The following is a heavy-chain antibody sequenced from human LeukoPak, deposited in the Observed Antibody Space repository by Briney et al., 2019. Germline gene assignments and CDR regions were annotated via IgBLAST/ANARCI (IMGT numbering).Heavy chain of an antibody. D-gene: IGHD5-12*01. CDR2: ISSGGSYI. J-gene: IGHJ4*02. Sequence: PWGFLVLSLGAAGFPLRSFCMHWVRPGPGKGLEWGSFISSGGSYIYYTDSVKGRFTISRDNAKNSLFLQMNSLRAEDTAVYFCARAVVGSGYDYFDYWGQGTLVTVSS. CDR1: GFPLRSFC. V-gene: IGHV3-21*01. CDR3: ARAVVGSGYDYFDY.